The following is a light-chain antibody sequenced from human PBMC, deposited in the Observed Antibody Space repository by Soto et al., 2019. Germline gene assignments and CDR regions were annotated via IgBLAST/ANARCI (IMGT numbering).Light chain of an antibody. Sequence: DIVLTQSPDSLAVSLGERAAINCTSSQSVFYRSSKKNFLAWYQQKPGQPPKLLISWAATRESGVPDRFSGSGSGTDFTLTITSLQAEDVAVYYCQQYYSSPRAFGQGTKVEIK. V-gene: IGKV4-1*01. CDR2: WAA. J-gene: IGKJ1*01. CDR1: QSVFYRSSKKNF. CDR3: QQYYSSPRA.